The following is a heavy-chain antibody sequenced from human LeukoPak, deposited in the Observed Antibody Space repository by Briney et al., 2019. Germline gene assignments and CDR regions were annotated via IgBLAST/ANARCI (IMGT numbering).Heavy chain of an antibody. J-gene: IGHJ4*02. CDR1: GYTFTSYG. D-gene: IGHD3-9*01. CDR2: ISAYSRNT. V-gene: IGHV1-18*01. CDR3: ARDWGPYYDILTGYYIHGY. Sequence: ASVKVSCKASGYTFTSYGISWVRQAPGQGLEWMGWISAYSRNTNYAQRFQGRVTMTTDTSTSTAYMELRSLRSDDTAVYYCARDWGPYYDILTGYYIHGYWGQGTLVTVSS.